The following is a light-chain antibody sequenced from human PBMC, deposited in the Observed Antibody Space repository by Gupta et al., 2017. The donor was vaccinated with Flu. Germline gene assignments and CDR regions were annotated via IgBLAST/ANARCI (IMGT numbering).Light chain of an antibody. CDR2: DIN. Sequence: QSALTQPRSVSGTPGPSVTISCTATTSDVGGHDFISWYHQDAGEAPKLILYDINKRPSGVPDRFSGSKSGNTASLTISGLQDEDEGDFYCCAYAGRSIWVFGGGTRVTVL. J-gene: IGLJ3*02. V-gene: IGLV2-11*01. CDR3: CAYAGRSIWV. CDR1: TSDVGGHDF.